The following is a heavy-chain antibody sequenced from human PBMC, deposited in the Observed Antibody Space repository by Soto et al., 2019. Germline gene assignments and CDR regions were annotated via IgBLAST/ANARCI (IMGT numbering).Heavy chain of an antibody. CDR2: IWYDGSNK. CDR1: GFTFSSYG. V-gene: IGHV3-33*06. CDR3: GKDRERGVVGEDSFDI. J-gene: IGHJ3*02. Sequence: QVQLVESGGGVVQPGRSLRLSCAASGFTFSSYGMHWVRQAPGKGLEWVAVIWYDGSNKYYADSVKGRFTISRDNSKNTVYLQMNRLGAEDTGVYYWGKDRERGVVGEDSFDIWGQGTMVTVSS. D-gene: IGHD2-15*01.